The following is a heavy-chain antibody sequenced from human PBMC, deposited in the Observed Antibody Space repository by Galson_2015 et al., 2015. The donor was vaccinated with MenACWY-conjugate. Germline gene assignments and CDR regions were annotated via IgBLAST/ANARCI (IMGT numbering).Heavy chain of an antibody. CDR1: GGSIYPHY. Sequence: SETLSLTCTVSGGSIYPHYWSWIRQAPGKGLEWIGYVYYSGSANYNPSLKSRVTISVDTSKNQSSLKVNSVTPADTAVYYCARDTPRAPEAFDIWGQGTMVTVFS. J-gene: IGHJ3*02. CDR2: VYYSGSA. V-gene: IGHV4-59*11. D-gene: IGHD3-10*01. CDR3: ARDTPRAPEAFDI.